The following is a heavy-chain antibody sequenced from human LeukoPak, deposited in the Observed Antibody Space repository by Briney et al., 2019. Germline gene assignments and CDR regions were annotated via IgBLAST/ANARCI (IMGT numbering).Heavy chain of an antibody. J-gene: IGHJ4*02. D-gene: IGHD4-23*01. Sequence: PSETLSLTCTVSGGSISSYYWSWIRQPPGKGLEWIGYIYYSGSTNYNPSLKSRVTISVDTSKNQFSLKLSSVTAADTAVYYCASSGNSELFDYWGQGTLVTVSS. CDR3: ASSGNSELFDY. CDR1: GGSISSYY. CDR2: IYYSGST. V-gene: IGHV4-59*08.